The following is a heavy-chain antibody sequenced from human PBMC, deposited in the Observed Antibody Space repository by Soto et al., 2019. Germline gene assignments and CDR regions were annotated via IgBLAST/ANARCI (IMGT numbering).Heavy chain of an antibody. CDR2: IIPILGIA. CDR1: GGTFSSYT. CDR3: ARSGYGCSSTSCPQDYYGMDV. D-gene: IGHD2-2*01. Sequence: SVKVSCKASGGTFSSYTISWVRQAPGQGLEWMGRIIPILGIANYAQKFQGRVTITADKSTSTAYMELSSLRSEDTAVYYCARSGYGCSSTSCPQDYYGMDVWGQ. J-gene: IGHJ6*02. V-gene: IGHV1-69*02.